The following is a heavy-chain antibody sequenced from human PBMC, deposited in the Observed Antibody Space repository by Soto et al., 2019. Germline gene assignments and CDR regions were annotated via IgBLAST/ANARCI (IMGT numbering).Heavy chain of an antibody. CDR2: IFYSGST. D-gene: IGHD3-22*01. J-gene: IGHJ4*02. Sequence: SETLSLTCTVSGGSISSSSYYWGWIRQPPGKGLEWIGSIFYSGSTYYNPSLKSRVTISVDTSKNQFSLKLSSVTAADTAVYYCARGGVDYYDSSGYYFSPYYFDYWGQGTLVTVSS. CDR1: GGSISSSSYY. CDR3: ARGGVDYYDSSGYYFSPYYFDY. V-gene: IGHV4-39*01.